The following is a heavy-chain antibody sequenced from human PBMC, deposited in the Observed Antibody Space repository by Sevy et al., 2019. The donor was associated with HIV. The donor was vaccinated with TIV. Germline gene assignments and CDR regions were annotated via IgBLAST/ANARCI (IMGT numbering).Heavy chain of an antibody. CDR3: VRDNLGYTYGYASV. CDR2: ITRDGSST. V-gene: IGHV3-74*01. CDR1: GFTFTSYA. D-gene: IGHD5-18*01. Sequence: GGSLRLSCAASGFTFTSYAMHWVRLLPGKGLEWVSRITRDGSSTSYADSVKGRFTISRDNANNTLHLQMISLRAEDSALYYCVRDNLGYTYGYASVWGQGSLVTVSS. J-gene: IGHJ4*02.